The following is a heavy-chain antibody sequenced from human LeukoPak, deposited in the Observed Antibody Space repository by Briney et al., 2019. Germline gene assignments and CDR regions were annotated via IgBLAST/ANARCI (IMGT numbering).Heavy chain of an antibody. CDR3: ARNLPGLDY. CDR1: GFTFSGFT. Sequence: GGSLRLSCATSGFTFSGFTMTWVRQAPGKGLLWVSYIDSSGTTIYYADSVKGRFTISRDNAKNSLYLQMSSLRAEDTAIYYCARNLPGLDYWGQGTLVTVSS. CDR2: IDSSGTTI. V-gene: IGHV3-48*01. J-gene: IGHJ4*02.